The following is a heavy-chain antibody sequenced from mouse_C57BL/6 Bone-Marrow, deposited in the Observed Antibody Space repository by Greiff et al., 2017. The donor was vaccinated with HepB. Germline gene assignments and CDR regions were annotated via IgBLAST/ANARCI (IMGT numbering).Heavy chain of an antibody. V-gene: IGHV14-3*01. D-gene: IGHD2-2*01. CDR2: IDPANGNT. J-gene: IGHJ3*01. Sequence: EVQLQQSVAELVRPGASVKMSCTASGFNIKNTYMHWVTQRPEQGLEWIGRIDPANGNTKYDQKFQDKATITAGTSANTAYMQLSSLTSEDSAIYCCARWLRLSWLAYWGQGTLVTVSA. CDR3: ARWLRLSWLAY. CDR1: GFNIKNTY.